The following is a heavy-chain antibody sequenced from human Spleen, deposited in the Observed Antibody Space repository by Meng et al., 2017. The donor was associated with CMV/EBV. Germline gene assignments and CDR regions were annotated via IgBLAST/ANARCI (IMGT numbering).Heavy chain of an antibody. V-gene: IGHV1-2*02. D-gene: IGHD2/OR15-2a*01. CDR2: IDPKGGGT. CDR3: ARLSYYSTDFDF. J-gene: IGHJ4*02. Sequence: SCEASGYIFNDYHMHWVRQAPGQGLEWMGFIDPKGGGTNYAQRFQGRVTMTRDTSINTAYLEVSRLRSDDTAVYYCARLSYYSTDFDFWGQGTLVTVSS. CDR1: GYIFNDYH.